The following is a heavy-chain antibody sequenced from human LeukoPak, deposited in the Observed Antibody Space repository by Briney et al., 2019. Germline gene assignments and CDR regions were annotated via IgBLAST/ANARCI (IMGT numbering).Heavy chain of an antibody. CDR2: ISSSGSTI. CDR3: ARGGTMIVSRDYFDY. CDR1: GFTFSSYE. V-gene: IGHV3-48*03. J-gene: IGHJ4*02. D-gene: IGHD3-22*01. Sequence: PGASLRLSCAASGFTFSSYEMNWVRQAPGKGLEWVSYISSSGSTIYYADSVKGRFTISRDNAKNSLYLQMNSLRAEDTAVYYCARGGTMIVSRDYFDYWGQGTLVTVSS.